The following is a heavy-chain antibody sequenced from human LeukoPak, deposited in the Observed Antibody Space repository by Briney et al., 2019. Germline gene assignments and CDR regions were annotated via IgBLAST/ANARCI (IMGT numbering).Heavy chain of an antibody. CDR2: MNPNSGNT. CDR3: ARATGHYGDFDY. Sequence: GASVKVSCKASGYTFTSYDINWVRQATGQGLEWMGWMNPNSGNTGYAQKFQGRVTMTRNTSISTAYTELSSLRSEDTAVYYCARATGHYGDFDYWGQGTLVTVSS. D-gene: IGHD4-17*01. J-gene: IGHJ4*02. CDR1: GYTFTSYD. V-gene: IGHV1-8*01.